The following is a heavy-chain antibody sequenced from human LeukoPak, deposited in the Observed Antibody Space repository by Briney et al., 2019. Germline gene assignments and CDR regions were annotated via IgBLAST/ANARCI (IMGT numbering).Heavy chain of an antibody. J-gene: IGHJ4*02. CDR2: IIPIFGTA. V-gene: IGHV1-69*13. Sequence: ASVKVSCKASGYTFTSYAISWVRQAPGQGLEWMGGIIPIFGTANYAQKFQGRVTITADESTSTAYMELSSLRSEDTAVYYCARRLENLTSCYDYWGQGTLVTVSS. D-gene: IGHD2-2*01. CDR1: GYTFTSYA. CDR3: ARRLENLTSCYDY.